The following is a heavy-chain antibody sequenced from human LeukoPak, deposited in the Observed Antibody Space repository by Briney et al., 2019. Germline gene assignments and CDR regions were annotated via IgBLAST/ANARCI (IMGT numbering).Heavy chain of an antibody. Sequence: GGSLRLSCAASGFTFSSYWMSWVRQAPGKGLEWVANIKQDGSEKYYVDSVKGRFTISRDNAKNSLYLQMNSLRAEDTAVYYCARSQVGRATYYFDYWGQGTLVTVSS. V-gene: IGHV3-7*01. CDR1: GFTFSSYW. CDR3: ARSQVGRATYYFDY. CDR2: IKQDGSEK. J-gene: IGHJ4*02.